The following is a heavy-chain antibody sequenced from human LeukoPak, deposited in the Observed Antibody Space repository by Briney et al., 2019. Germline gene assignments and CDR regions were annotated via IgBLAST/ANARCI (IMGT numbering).Heavy chain of an antibody. CDR3: ARENGMVGGDHYGMDV. J-gene: IGHJ6*02. CDR1: GFTFSSYS. Sequence: PGGSLRLSCAASGFTFSSYSMNWLRQAPGKGREWVSSISSSSSYIYYADSVKGRFTIARDNAKHSLYLQMDSLRAEDTAVYYCARENGMVGGDHYGMDVWLRGTTVSVSS. D-gene: IGHD3-10*01. V-gene: IGHV3-21*01. CDR2: ISSSSSYI.